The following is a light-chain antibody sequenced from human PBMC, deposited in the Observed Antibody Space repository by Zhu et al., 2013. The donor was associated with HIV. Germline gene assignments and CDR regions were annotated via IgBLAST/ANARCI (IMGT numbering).Light chain of an antibody. CDR1: QSISSW. CDR3: QHYNSYPWT. J-gene: IGKJ1*01. CDR2: DAS. Sequence: DIQMTQSPSTLSASVGDRVTITCRASQSISSWLAWYQQKPGKAPKLLIYDASSLQSGVPSRFSASASGTEFTLTISTLQPDDFATYYCQHYNSYPWTFGQGTTVEI. V-gene: IGKV1-5*01.